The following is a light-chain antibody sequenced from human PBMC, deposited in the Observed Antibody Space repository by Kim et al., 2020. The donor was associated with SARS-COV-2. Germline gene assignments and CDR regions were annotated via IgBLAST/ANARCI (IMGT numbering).Light chain of an antibody. Sequence: ASVGDRVTITCRVSQSISSYLDWYQQKPGNAPKLLIYDASSLQSGVPSRFSGSRSGTDFTLTISSLQPEDFATYYCQQSYSTPPGSFGQGTKLEI. CDR2: DAS. J-gene: IGKJ2*04. CDR1: QSISSY. V-gene: IGKV1-39*01. CDR3: QQSYSTPPGS.